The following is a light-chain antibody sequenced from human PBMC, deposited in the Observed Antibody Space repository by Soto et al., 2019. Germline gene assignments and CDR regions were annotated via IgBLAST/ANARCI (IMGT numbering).Light chain of an antibody. V-gene: IGKV3-20*01. J-gene: IGKJ2*01. CDR2: GAS. CDR3: QQYGSSPT. CDR1: QSVSSSY. Sequence: EIVLTQSPGTLSLSPGERATLSCRASQSVSSSYLAWYQQKPGQAPRLLIYGASNRATGIPDSFSGSGSGTDFTLTISRLEPEDFAVYYCQQYGSSPTFGQGTKLEIK.